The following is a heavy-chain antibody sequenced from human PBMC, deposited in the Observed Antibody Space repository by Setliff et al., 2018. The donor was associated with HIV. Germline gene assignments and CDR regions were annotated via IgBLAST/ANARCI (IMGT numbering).Heavy chain of an antibody. D-gene: IGHD3-10*01. Sequence: PSETLSLTCTVSGASISSGSYYWSWIRQPAGEGLEWIGHIHVSGTTNYNPSLKSRVTISIDTSKHQFSLKLRSVTAADTAVYYCARSHYGMMGNWYFDLWGRGTLVTVSS. CDR3: ARSHYGMMGNWYFDL. J-gene: IGHJ2*01. V-gene: IGHV4-61*09. CDR2: IHVSGTT. CDR1: GASISSGSYY.